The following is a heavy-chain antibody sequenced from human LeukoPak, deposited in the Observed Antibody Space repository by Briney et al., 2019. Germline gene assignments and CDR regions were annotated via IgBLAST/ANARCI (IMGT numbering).Heavy chain of an antibody. D-gene: IGHD3-9*01. CDR1: GGSMSGHF. Sequence: SETLSLTCTVSGGSMSGHFWSWFRRPPGKGLENIGYIHSSGSTNYNPSYKSRVPVSLVMSKNQFSLSLSSVTAADTAVYYCARDPGDTDWYNFDFWGQGILVTVSS. CDR3: ARDPGDTDWYNFDF. CDR2: IHSSGST. V-gene: IGHV4-59*11. J-gene: IGHJ4*02.